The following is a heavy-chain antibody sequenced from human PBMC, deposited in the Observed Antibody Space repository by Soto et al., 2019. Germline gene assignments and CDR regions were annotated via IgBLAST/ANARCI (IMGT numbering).Heavy chain of an antibody. V-gene: IGHV3-30*18. Sequence: QVQLVESGGGVVQPGGSLRLSCATSGFSLSSYAMHWVRQAPGKGLEWVALMSYDETKKYYADSVKGRFTISRDTSKNTLFLQMNYLRVEDTAVYYCAKDRRDGDFMHILVVDFWGQGALVTVSS. CDR1: GFSLSSYA. D-gene: IGHD2-15*01. CDR3: AKDRRDGDFMHILVVDF. CDR2: MSYDETKK. J-gene: IGHJ4*02.